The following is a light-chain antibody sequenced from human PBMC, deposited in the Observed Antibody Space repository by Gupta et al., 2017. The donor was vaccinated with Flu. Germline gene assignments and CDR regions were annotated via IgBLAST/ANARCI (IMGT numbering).Light chain of an antibody. CDR2: FAS. Sequence: EIVLPQSPDFQSVTPNEKVTITSRASEIIGSQLHWYQQKPEQSPKLLIKFASQSVSGGPSRFSGSGSGTDFTLTIKVLEPEDAATYYFQQCSDLPLTFGGGTKVEIK. J-gene: IGKJ4*01. CDR1: EIIGSQ. CDR3: QQCSDLPLT. V-gene: IGKV6-21*01.